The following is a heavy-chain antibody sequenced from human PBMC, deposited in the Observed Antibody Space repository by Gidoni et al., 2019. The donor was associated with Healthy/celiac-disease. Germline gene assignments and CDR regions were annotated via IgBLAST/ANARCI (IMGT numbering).Heavy chain of an antibody. CDR3: AKESRQSDFDY. CDR1: RFTFDDYA. V-gene: IGHV3-9*01. J-gene: IGHJ4*02. Sequence: EVQLVESGGGLVQPGRSLRLSCAASRFTFDDYAMHWVRQAPGKGLEWVSGISWNSGSIGYADSVKGRFTISRDNAKNSLYLQMNSLRAEDTALYYCAKESRQSDFDYWGQGTLVTVSS. CDR2: ISWNSGSI.